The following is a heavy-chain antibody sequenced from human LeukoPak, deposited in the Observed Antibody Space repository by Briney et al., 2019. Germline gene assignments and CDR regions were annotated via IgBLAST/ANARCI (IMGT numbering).Heavy chain of an antibody. CDR2: ISSSSRYI. CDR3: ARATYNYYDSSGTAGAFDI. V-gene: IGHV3-21*01. J-gene: IGHJ3*02. Sequence: GGSLRLSCAASGFTFSNYNMNWVRQAPGKGLEWVSSISSSSRYIYYPDSVKGRFTISRDNAKNSLYLQVNSLRAEDTAVYYCARATYNYYDSSGTAGAFDIWGQGTMVTVSS. CDR1: GFTFSNYN. D-gene: IGHD3-22*01.